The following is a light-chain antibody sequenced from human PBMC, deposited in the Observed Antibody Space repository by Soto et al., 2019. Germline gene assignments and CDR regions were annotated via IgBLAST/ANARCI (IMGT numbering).Light chain of an antibody. Sequence: QSVLTQPASVSGSPGQSITISCTGTSSDVGNYNLVSWYQQHPGKAPQLMIYEGSKRPSGVSNRFSGSKSGNTASLTISGLQADDEADYSCCSYAGGSFVFGTGTKVTVL. CDR2: EGS. CDR1: SSDVGNYNL. J-gene: IGLJ1*01. V-gene: IGLV2-23*01. CDR3: CSYAGGSFV.